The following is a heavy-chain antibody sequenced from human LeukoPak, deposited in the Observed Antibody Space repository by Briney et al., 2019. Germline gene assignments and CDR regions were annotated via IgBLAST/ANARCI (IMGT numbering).Heavy chain of an antibody. CDR1: GFIFSSYW. D-gene: IGHD2-21*02. J-gene: IGHJ4*02. CDR3: ATSLPHIVVVTGTEGGN. CDR2: IKQDGSAQ. Sequence: GGSLRLSFAASGFIFSSYWMNWVRQAPGKGLEWVANIKQDGSAQNYVDSVKGRFIISRDNAGNSVYLQMNSLRAEDTAVYYCATSLPHIVVVTGTEGGNWGQGTLVTVSS. V-gene: IGHV3-7*01.